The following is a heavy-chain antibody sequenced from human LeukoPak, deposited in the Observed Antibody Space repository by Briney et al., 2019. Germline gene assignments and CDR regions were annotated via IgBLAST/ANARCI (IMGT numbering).Heavy chain of an antibody. V-gene: IGHV3-30-3*01. J-gene: IGHJ4*02. Sequence: PGGSLRLSCAASGFTFSSYAMHWVRQAPGKGLEWVAVISYDGSSKYYADSVKGRFTISRDNSKNTLYLQMNSLRAEDTAVYYCASEGVAVAGTIDYWGQGTLVTVSS. CDR3: ASEGVAVAGTIDY. CDR2: ISYDGSSK. D-gene: IGHD6-19*01. CDR1: GFTFSSYA.